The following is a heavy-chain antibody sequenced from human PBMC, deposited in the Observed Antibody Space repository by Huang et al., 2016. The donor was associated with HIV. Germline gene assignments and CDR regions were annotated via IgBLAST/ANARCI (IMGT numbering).Heavy chain of an antibody. D-gene: IGHD3-10*01. CDR3: ARFGSYYYGSGSYLDAFDI. Sequence: EVQLMESGGGLVQPGGSLRLSCAASGFTFSTYNMNWVRQAPGKGLGLGSNITSGSGSIYYADAVKGRFTISRDNAKNSLYLQMNSLRAEDTAVYYCARFGSYYYGSGSYLDAFDIWGQGTMVTVSS. CDR1: GFTFSTYN. CDR2: ITSGSGSI. V-gene: IGHV3-48*01. J-gene: IGHJ3*02.